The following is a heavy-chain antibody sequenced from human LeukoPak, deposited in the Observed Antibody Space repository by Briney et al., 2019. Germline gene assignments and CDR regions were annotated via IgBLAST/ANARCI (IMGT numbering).Heavy chain of an antibody. CDR1: GGSISSSSYY. D-gene: IGHD3-22*01. CDR2: IYYSGST. V-gene: IGHV4-61*05. J-gene: IGHJ4*02. Sequence: PSETLSLTCTVSGGSISSSSYYWGWIRQPPGKGLEWIGYIYYSGSTNYNPSLKSRVTISVDTSKNQFSLKLSSVTAADTAVYYCAREYYYDSSGYSHFDYWGQGTLVTVSS. CDR3: AREYYYDSSGYSHFDY.